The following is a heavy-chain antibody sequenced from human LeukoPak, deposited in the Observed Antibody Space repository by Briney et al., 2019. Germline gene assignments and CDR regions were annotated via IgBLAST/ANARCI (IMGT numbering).Heavy chain of an antibody. CDR2: IYYGGST. J-gene: IGHJ3*02. CDR1: GGSISSSSYY. Sequence: PSETLSLTCTVSGGSISSSSYYWGWIRQSPGKGLEWIGSIYYGGSTYYNPSLKSRVTISVGTSKNQFSLKLSSVTAADTAVYYCAPWPRDSRSSGTFDIWGPGTMVTVSS. D-gene: IGHD3-22*01. CDR3: APWPRDSRSSGTFDI. V-gene: IGHV4-39*01.